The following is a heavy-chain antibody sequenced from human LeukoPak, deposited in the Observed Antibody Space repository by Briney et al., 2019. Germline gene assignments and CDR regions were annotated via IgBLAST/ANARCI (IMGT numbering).Heavy chain of an antibody. J-gene: IGHJ6*02. CDR3: VRILEWLPNGYYGMDV. CDR1: GGTFSSYA. V-gene: IGHV1-69*01. D-gene: IGHD3-3*01. Sequence: SVKVSCKASGGTFSSYAISWVRQAPGQGLEWMGGIIPILGTANYAQKFQGRVTITADESTSTAYMELSSLRSEDTAVYYCVRILEWLPNGYYGMDVWGQGTTVTVSS. CDR2: IIPILGTA.